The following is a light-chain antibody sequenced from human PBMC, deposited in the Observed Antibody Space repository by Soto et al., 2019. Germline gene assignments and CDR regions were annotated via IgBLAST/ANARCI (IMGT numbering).Light chain of an antibody. CDR3: SSYAGSNKV. Sequence: QSLVTQPPPPNRPPRQPVTISFPRPSSDVGGYNYVSWYQQHPGKAPKIMIYEVSKRPSGVPDRFSGSKSGNTASLTVSGLQAEDEADYYCSSYAGSNKVFGTGTKVTVL. CDR2: EVS. CDR1: SSDVGGYNY. J-gene: IGLJ1*01. V-gene: IGLV2-8*01.